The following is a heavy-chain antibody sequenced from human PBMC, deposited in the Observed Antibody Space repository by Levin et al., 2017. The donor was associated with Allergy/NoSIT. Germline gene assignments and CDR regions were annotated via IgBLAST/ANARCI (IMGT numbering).Heavy chain of an antibody. V-gene: IGHV3-74*01. CDR1: GFTFSSYW. CDR3: ARAGVAGKWFDP. D-gene: IGHD6-19*01. Sequence: GGSLRLSCAASGFTFSSYWMHWVRQAPGKGLVWVSRINSDGSTTSYADSVKGRFTISRDNAKNTLYLQMNSLRAEDTAVYYCARAGVAGKWFDPWGQGTLVTVSS. CDR2: INSDGSTT. J-gene: IGHJ5*02.